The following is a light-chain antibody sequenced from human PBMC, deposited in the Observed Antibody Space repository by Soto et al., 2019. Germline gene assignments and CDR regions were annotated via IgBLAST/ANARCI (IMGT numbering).Light chain of an antibody. Sequence: QSALTQPASVSDSPGQSITISCIGTSSGIGSSDHVSWHQQHPGRAPKLIIYDVYNRPSGVSHRFSGSKTGNTASLIISGLQAEDEADYYCSSYTSTTSYVFGSGTKLTVL. J-gene: IGLJ1*01. V-gene: IGLV2-14*03. CDR1: SSGIGSSDH. CDR2: DVY. CDR3: SSYTSTTSYV.